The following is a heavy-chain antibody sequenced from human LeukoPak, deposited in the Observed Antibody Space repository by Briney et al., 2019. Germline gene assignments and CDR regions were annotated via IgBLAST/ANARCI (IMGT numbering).Heavy chain of an antibody. V-gene: IGHV5-51*01. J-gene: IGHJ6*03. Sequence: RRGESLKISCKGSGYSFTSYWIGWVRQMPGKGLEWMGIIYPGDTDTRYSPSFQSQVTISADKSISTAYLQWSSLKASDTAMYYCARVGSSATDYYYYYYTDVWGKGTTVTVSS. CDR1: GYSFTSYW. CDR2: IYPGDTDT. D-gene: IGHD6-13*01. CDR3: ARVGSSATDYYYYYYTDV.